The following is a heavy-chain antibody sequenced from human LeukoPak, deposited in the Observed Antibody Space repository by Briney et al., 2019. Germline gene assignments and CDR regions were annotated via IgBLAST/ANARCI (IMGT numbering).Heavy chain of an antibody. D-gene: IGHD2-2*01. Sequence: GGSLRLSCAASGFTFSSYSMNWVRQAPGKGLEWVSYISSSSSTIYYADSVKGRFTISRDNSKNTLYLQMNSLRAEDTAVYYCAKLGHIVVVPAAILFDYWGQGTLVTVSS. CDR3: AKLGHIVVVPAAILFDY. V-gene: IGHV3-48*01. CDR1: GFTFSSYS. CDR2: ISSSSSTI. J-gene: IGHJ4*02.